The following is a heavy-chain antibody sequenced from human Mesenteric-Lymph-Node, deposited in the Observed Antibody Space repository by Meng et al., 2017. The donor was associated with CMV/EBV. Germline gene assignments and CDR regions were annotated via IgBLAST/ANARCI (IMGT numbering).Heavy chain of an antibody. J-gene: IGHJ3*02. Sequence: GGSLRLSCTASGFTFSSYRMSWVRQPPGKGLEWISDIDSGSYSKYYADSVKGRFTISRDNAKNSFFLQMNSLRADDTAVYYCARGGVWGPDSFDIWGQGTVVTVSS. V-gene: IGHV3-48*04. CDR3: ARGGVWGPDSFDI. D-gene: IGHD7-27*01. CDR1: GFTFSSYR. CDR2: IDSGSYSK.